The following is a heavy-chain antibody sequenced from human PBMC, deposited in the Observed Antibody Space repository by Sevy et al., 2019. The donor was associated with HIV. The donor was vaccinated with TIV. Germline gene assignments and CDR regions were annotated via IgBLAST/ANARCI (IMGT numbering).Heavy chain of an antibody. CDR3: ASPTHYYDSPSAY. D-gene: IGHD3-22*01. Sequence: GGSLRLSCAASGFTFSYYNMNWVRQAPGKGLEWVSSISSGSSYVYHADSVKGRFTISRDNAKNSLYLQMNSLRTEDTAVYYCASPTHYYDSPSAYWGQGTQVTVSS. CDR2: ISSGSSYV. CDR1: GFTFSYYN. J-gene: IGHJ4*02. V-gene: IGHV3-21*01.